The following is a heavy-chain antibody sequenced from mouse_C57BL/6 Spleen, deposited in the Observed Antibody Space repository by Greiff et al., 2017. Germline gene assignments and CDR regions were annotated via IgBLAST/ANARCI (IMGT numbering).Heavy chain of an antibody. CDR3: AGVGGLREAMDY. J-gene: IGHJ4*01. CDR2: IDPETGGT. V-gene: IGHV1-15*01. D-gene: IGHD1-1*02. CDR1: GYTFTDYE. Sequence: QVQLQQSGAELVRPGASVTLSCKASGYTFTDYEMHWVKQTPVHGLEWIGAIDPETGGTAYNQKFKGKAILTADKSSSTAYMELRSLTSEDSAVYYCAGVGGLREAMDYWGQGTSVTVSS.